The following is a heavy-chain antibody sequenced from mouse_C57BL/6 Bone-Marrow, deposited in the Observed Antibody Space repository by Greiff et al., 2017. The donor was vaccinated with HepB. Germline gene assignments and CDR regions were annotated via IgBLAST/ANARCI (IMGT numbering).Heavy chain of an antibody. CDR3: TGDGYSRWYSDV. V-gene: IGHV6-3*01. CDR2: IRLKSDNYAT. CDR1: GFTFSNYW. J-gene: IGHJ1*03. Sequence: EVQRVESGGGLVQPGGSMKLSCVASGFTFSNYWMNWVRQSPEKGLEWVAQIRLKSDNYATHYAESVKGRFTISRDDSKSSVYLQMKNFRAEDTGIYYCTGDGYSRWYSDVWGTGTTVTVSS. D-gene: IGHD2-3*01.